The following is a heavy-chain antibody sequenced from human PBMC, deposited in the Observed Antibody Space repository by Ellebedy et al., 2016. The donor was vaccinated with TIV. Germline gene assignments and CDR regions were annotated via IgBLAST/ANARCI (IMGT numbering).Heavy chain of an antibody. CDR3: ALRTGSGSPWPYFTS. Sequence: GESLKISCTSSGYSFGVYAINWFRQAPGKGLEWVAVISKNGNDRTYADSVKGRFTISRDNPRNTRYLHMDRLTTEDTSEYFCALRTGSGSPWPYFTSWGRGTLVTVSS. V-gene: IGHV3-30*04. CDR1: GYSFGVYA. D-gene: IGHD2-15*01. CDR2: ISKNGNDR. J-gene: IGHJ5*02.